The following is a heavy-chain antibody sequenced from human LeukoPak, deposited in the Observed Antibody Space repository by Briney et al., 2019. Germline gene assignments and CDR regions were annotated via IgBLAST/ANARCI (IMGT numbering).Heavy chain of an antibody. D-gene: IGHD3-22*01. Sequence: GGSLRLSCAASGFTFSTYYMNWVRQAPGKGLEWVSAISGSGGSTYYADSVKGRFTISRDNSKNTLYLQMNSLRAEDTAVYYCAKGLKYYYDSSPSPGMYWGQGTLVTVSS. CDR2: ISGSGGST. CDR3: AKGLKYYYDSSPSPGMY. J-gene: IGHJ4*02. CDR1: GFTFSTYY. V-gene: IGHV3-23*01.